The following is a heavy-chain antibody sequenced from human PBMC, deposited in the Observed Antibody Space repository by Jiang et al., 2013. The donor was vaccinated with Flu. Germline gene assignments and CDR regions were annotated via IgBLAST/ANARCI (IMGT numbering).Heavy chain of an antibody. CDR2: INPSGGST. Sequence: GYTFTNYYMHWVRQAPGQGLEWMGIINPSGGSTTYAQKFQGRVTMTSDTSTSTVYMELSSLTSEDTAVYYCARGPSAGRRVDYWGQGTPVTVSS. J-gene: IGHJ4*02. CDR1: GYTFTNYY. V-gene: IGHV1-46*01. D-gene: IGHD3-10*01. CDR3: ARGPSAGRRVDY.